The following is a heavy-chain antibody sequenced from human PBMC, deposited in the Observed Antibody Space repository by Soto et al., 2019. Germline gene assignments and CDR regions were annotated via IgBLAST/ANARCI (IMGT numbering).Heavy chain of an antibody. Sequence: GGSLRLSCAASGFTFSSYSMNWVRQAPGKGLEWVSSISSSSSYIYYADSVKGRFTISRDNAKNSLYLQMNSLRAEDTAVYYCARSLSDDILTSTDAFDIWGQGTMVTVSS. CDR3: ARSLSDDILTSTDAFDI. J-gene: IGHJ3*02. CDR2: ISSSSSYI. V-gene: IGHV3-21*01. CDR1: GFTFSSYS. D-gene: IGHD3-9*01.